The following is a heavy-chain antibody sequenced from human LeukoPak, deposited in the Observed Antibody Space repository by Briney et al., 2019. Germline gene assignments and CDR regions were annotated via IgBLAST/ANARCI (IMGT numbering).Heavy chain of an antibody. Sequence: GASVKVSCKISGYTFTSFGISWVRQAPGQGLEWMGWSSTYNDNTNYAQKFQGRVTTTTDTSTTTAYMELRSLRSDDTAVYFCAREYCDTTSCYFPDYWGQGTLVTVSS. J-gene: IGHJ4*02. V-gene: IGHV1-18*01. D-gene: IGHD2-2*01. CDR1: GYTFTSFG. CDR2: SSTYNDNT. CDR3: AREYCDTTSCYFPDY.